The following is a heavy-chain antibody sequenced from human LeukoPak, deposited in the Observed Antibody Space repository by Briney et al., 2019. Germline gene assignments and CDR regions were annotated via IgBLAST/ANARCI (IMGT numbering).Heavy chain of an antibody. V-gene: IGHV3-23*01. D-gene: IGHD7-27*01. CDR1: GFTFSNHA. Sequence: PGGSLRLSCAASGFTFSNHAMSWVRQAPGKGLEWVSTISGSGDSTYYAGSVKGRFTISGDNSKNTLYLQMNSLRAEDTAVYYCARRGPNWGFFDYWGRGTLVTVSS. CDR2: ISGSGDST. CDR3: ARRGPNWGFFDY. J-gene: IGHJ4*02.